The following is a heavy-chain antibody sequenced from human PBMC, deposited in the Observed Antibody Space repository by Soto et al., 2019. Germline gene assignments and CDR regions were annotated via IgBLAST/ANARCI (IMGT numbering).Heavy chain of an antibody. J-gene: IGHJ6*02. CDR2: IKQDGSDE. Sequence: EVQLVESGGGLVQPGGSLRLSCVDSGFTFSSYWMSWVRQAPVKGLEWVGNIKQDGSDENYVDSLKGRFTISRDNAKNSMYLQMNSLRAEDTAVYYCARIAATGRGWDVWGQGTTVVVSS. CDR3: ARIAATGRGWDV. D-gene: IGHD6-13*01. V-gene: IGHV3-7*01. CDR1: GFTFSSYW.